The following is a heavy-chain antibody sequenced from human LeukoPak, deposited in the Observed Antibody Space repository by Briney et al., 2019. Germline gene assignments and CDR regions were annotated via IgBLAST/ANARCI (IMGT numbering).Heavy chain of an antibody. J-gene: IGHJ4*02. V-gene: IGHV3-23*01. CDR3: AKPRTIGLGWAQFDY. CDR1: GFTFSTYA. D-gene: IGHD3-16*01. CDR2: FDGNGPNT. Sequence: QAGGSLRLSCAASGFTFSTYAMSWVRQAPGKGLEWVSGFDGNGPNTYYADSVKGRWTISRDNSRNTLYLEMNSLRPEDTAIYYCAKPRTIGLGWAQFDYWGQGSLVTISS.